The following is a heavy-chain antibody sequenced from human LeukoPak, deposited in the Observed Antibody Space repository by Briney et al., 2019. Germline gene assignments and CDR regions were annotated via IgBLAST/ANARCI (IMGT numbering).Heavy chain of an antibody. CDR1: GFNFDDYA. D-gene: IGHD3-10*01. CDR2: LSWNSNNI. J-gene: IGHJ4*02. Sequence: PGRSLRLSCAASGFNFDDYAMHWVRQAPGKGLEWVSGLSWNSNNIGYADSVKGRFTISRDNVKNSLYLQMNSLRAEDMALYYCAKAPSPYGSGSYFDYWGQGTLVTVSS. V-gene: IGHV3-9*03. CDR3: AKAPSPYGSGSYFDY.